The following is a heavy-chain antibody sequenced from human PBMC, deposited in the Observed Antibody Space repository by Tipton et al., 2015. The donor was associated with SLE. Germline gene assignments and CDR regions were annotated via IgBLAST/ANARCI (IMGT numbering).Heavy chain of an antibody. D-gene: IGHD3-16*01. Sequence: GSLRLSCAASGFTFSSSWMHWVRQAPGKGLEWISGTNADGKTPRYADSVKGRFTISRDNAKNTLYLQMNSLRVEDTAVYYCARVWGAHAARPYSYFDYWGQGTLVTVSS. CDR1: GFTFSSSW. J-gene: IGHJ4*02. V-gene: IGHV3-74*01. CDR2: TNADGKTP. CDR3: ARVWGAHAARPYSYFDY.